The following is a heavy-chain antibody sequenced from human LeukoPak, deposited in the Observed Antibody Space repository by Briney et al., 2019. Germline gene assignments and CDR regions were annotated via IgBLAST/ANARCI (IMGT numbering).Heavy chain of an antibody. CDR2: IYSGGST. CDR1: GFTVSSNY. V-gene: IGHV3-53*01. CDR3: AREDTDYYYGMDV. D-gene: IGHD5-18*01. J-gene: IGHJ6*02. Sequence: PGGSLRLSCAASGFTVSSNYMSWVRQAPGKGLEWVSVIYSGGSTYYADSVKGRFTISRDNSKNTLYLQMNSLRAEDTAVYYCAREDTDYYYGMDVWGQGTTVIVSS.